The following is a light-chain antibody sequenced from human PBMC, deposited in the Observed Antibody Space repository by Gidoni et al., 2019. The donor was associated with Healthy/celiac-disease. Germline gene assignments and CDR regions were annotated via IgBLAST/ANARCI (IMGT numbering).Light chain of an antibody. CDR1: QCISSY. CDR2: AAS. J-gene: IGKJ4*01. V-gene: IGKV1D-8*01. Sequence: VIWMTQSPSLLSASTGDRVTISCRMSQCISSYLAWYQQKPGKAPELLIYAASTLQSGVPSRFSVSGSGTDFTLTISCLQSEDFATYYCQQYYSFPLTFGGGTKVEIK. CDR3: QQYYSFPLT.